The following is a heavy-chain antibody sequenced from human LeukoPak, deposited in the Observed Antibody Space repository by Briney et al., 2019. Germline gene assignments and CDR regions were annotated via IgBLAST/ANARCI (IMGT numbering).Heavy chain of an antibody. Sequence: KPSETLSLTCTVSGGSISSSSYYWGWIRQPPGKGLEWIGEINHSGSTNYNPSLKSRVTISVDTSKNQFSLKLSSVTAADTAVYYCARGSGIVVVRGKHYYFDYWGQGTLVTVSS. J-gene: IGHJ4*02. CDR2: INHSGST. CDR1: GGSISSSSYY. V-gene: IGHV4-39*07. CDR3: ARGSGIVVVRGKHYYFDY. D-gene: IGHD2-2*01.